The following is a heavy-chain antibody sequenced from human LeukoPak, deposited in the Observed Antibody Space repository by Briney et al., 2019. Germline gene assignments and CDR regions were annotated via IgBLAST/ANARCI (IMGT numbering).Heavy chain of an antibody. CDR2: INGNGAST. J-gene: IGHJ4*02. Sequence: GGSLRLSCAGSGFTFNNHAMSWVRQAPGKGLEWVSGINGNGASTYYSDSVKGRFTIYRDNSKNTLYLQMSSLRAEDTAIYYCAKDQGYSYYYLDYWGQGTLVTVSS. D-gene: IGHD5-18*01. CDR3: AKDQGYSYYYLDY. V-gene: IGHV3-23*01. CDR1: GFTFNNHA.